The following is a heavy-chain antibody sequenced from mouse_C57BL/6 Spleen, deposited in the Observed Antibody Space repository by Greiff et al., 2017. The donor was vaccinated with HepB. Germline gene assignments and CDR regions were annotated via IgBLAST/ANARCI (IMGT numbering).Heavy chain of an antibody. J-gene: IGHJ4*01. CDR2: IRSKSSNYAT. Sequence: EVMLVESGGGLVQPKGSLKLSCAASVFNFNTYAMHWVRQAPGKGLEWVARIRSKSSNYATYYADSVKYRFTNSRDDSQSMLYLQMNKLKTEDTAMYYCVREDTPVEMDYWGQGTSVTVSS. CDR3: VREDTPVEMDY. CDR1: VFNFNTYA. V-gene: IGHV10-3*02. D-gene: IGHD1-1*01.